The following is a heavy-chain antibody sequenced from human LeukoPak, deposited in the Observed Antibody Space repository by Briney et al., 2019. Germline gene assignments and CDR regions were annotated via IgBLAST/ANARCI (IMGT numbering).Heavy chain of an antibody. J-gene: IGHJ4*02. D-gene: IGHD3-22*01. V-gene: IGHV4-4*07. CDR1: GGSISSYY. CDR2: IYTSGST. Sequence: SETLSLTCTVSGGSISSYYWSWIRQPAGKGLEWIGRIYTSGSTNYNPSLKSRVTMSVDTSKNQFSLKLSSVTDADTDVYYCARGDSSGYSHFFDYWGQGTLVTVSS. CDR3: ARGDSSGYSHFFDY.